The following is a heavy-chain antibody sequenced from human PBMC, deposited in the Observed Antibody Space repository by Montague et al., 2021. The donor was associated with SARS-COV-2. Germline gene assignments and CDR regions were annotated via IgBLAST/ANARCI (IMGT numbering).Heavy chain of an antibody. V-gene: IGHV4-34*01. D-gene: IGHD3-22*01. Sequence: SETLSLTCAVYGESFSDYYWSWIRQPPGKGLEWIGEVNHSGKTNSNPSLKSRVTISADTSKNQFSLKLSSVTTADTAVYFCARGVSSVNVILVVIGFAYYFDYWGQGTLVTVSS. J-gene: IGHJ4*02. CDR3: ARGVSSVNVILVVIGFAYYFDY. CDR2: VNHSGKT. CDR1: GESFSDYY.